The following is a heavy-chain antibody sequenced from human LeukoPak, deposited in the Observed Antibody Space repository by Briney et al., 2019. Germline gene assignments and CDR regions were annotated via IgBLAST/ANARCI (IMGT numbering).Heavy chain of an antibody. J-gene: IGHJ5*02. D-gene: IGHD1-1*01. CDR2: IIPIFGTA. CDR1: GGTFSSYA. CDR3: ARDFGYNWKANWFDP. V-gene: IGHV1-69*05. Sequence: EASVKVSCKASGGTFSSYAISWVRQAPGQGLEWMGGIIPIFGTANYAQKFQGRVTMANDMSTSTVYMELSSLRSEDTAVYYCARDFGYNWKANWFDPWGQGTLVTVS.